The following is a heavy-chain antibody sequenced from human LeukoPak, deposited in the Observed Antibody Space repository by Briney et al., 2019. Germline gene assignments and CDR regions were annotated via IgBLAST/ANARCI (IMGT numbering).Heavy chain of an antibody. J-gene: IGHJ1*01. CDR2: IRYDGSNK. CDR1: GFAFKSYV. Sequence: GGSLRLSCAASGFAFKSYVMSWVRQAPGKGLEWVASIRYDGSNKYYADSVKGRFTISRDNSKNTLYLQMNSLRAEDTAVYYCAKGRHYYDSSGPAEYFQHWGQGTLVTVSS. D-gene: IGHD3-22*01. V-gene: IGHV3-30*02. CDR3: AKGRHYYDSSGPAEYFQH.